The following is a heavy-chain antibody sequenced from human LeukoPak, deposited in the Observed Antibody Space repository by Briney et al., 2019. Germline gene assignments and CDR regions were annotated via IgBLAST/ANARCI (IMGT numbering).Heavy chain of an antibody. CDR1: GFTFSSYA. V-gene: IGHV3-30-3*01. CDR3: ARQEGSVDYFDY. J-gene: IGHJ4*02. Sequence: PGGSLRLSCAASGFTFSSYAVHWVRQAPGKGLEWVAVISYDGSNKYYADSVKGRFTISRDNSKNTLYLQMNSLRAEDTAVYYCARQEGSVDYFDYWGQGTLLTVSS. CDR2: ISYDGSNK. D-gene: IGHD2-15*01.